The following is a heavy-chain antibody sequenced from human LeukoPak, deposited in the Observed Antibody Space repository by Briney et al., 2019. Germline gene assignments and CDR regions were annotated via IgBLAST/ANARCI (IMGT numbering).Heavy chain of an antibody. CDR1: GFTFRSYG. CDR3: AKETRYFDWSNDAFDT. D-gene: IGHD3-9*01. CDR2: ISGSGGST. Sequence: GGSLRLSCAGSGFTFRSYGMSWVRQAPGKGLEWVSGISGSGGSTDYADSVKGRFTISRDNSKNTLYLQMNSLRAEDTAVYYCAKETRYFDWSNDAFDTWGQGTMVTVSS. V-gene: IGHV3-23*01. J-gene: IGHJ3*02.